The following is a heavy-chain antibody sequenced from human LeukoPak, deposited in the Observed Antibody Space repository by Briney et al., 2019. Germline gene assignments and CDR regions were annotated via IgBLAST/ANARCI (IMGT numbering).Heavy chain of an antibody. D-gene: IGHD2-2*01. V-gene: IGHV3-23*01. Sequence: GGSLRLSCAASGFTFSSYAMSWVRQAPGKGLEWVSAISGSGGSTYYADSVKGRFTISRDNSKNTLYLQMNSLRAEDTAVYYCAKLVDQRYCSSNSCQGEWGYWGQGTLVTVSS. J-gene: IGHJ4*02. CDR1: GFTFSSYA. CDR3: AKLVDQRYCSSNSCQGEWGY. CDR2: ISGSGGST.